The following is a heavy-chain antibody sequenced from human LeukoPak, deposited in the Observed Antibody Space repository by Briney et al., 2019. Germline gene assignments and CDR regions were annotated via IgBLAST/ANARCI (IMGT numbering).Heavy chain of an antibody. D-gene: IGHD3-3*01. V-gene: IGHV3-23*01. J-gene: IGHJ4*02. Sequence: GGSLRLSCAASGFTLSSYAMSWVRQAPGKGLEWVSSISASGGSTNYADSVKGRFTISRDNSKNTLYLQMNSLRAEDTAVYYCAKAPDSGDSTYYDFWSGYPTPSYYFDYWGQGTLVTVSS. CDR2: ISASGGST. CDR1: GFTLSSYA. CDR3: AKAPDSGDSTYYDFWSGYPTPSYYFDY.